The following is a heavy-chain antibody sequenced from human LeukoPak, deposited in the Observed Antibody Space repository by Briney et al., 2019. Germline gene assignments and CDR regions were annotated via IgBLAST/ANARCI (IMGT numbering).Heavy chain of an antibody. CDR3: ARGGRMATNDAFDI. CDR2: IYHSGST. J-gene: IGHJ3*02. V-gene: IGHV4-30-2*01. D-gene: IGHD5-12*01. CDR1: GGSISSGGYS. Sequence: PSETLSLTCTVSGGSISSGGYSWSWIRQPPGKGLEWIGYIYHSGSTYYNPSLKNRVTISVDRSKNQFSLKLSSVTAADTAVYYCARGGRMATNDAFDIWGQGTMVTVSS.